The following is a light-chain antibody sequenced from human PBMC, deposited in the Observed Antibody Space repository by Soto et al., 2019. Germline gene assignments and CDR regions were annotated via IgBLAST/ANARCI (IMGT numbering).Light chain of an antibody. CDR1: SSNIGNKY. CDR2: END. Sequence: QSVLTQPPSVSAAPGQKVTISCSGSSSNIGNKYVSWYQQVPGTAPKLLIYENDQRPSEIPDRFSGSKSGTSATLGITGLQTGDEADYYCETWDLSLSAVVFGGGTKLTVL. V-gene: IGLV1-51*02. CDR3: ETWDLSLSAVV. J-gene: IGLJ3*02.